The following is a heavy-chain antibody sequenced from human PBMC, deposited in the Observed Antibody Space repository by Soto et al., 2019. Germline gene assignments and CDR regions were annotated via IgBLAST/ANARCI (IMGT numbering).Heavy chain of an antibody. CDR1: GGTFNSHT. CDR2: IFPIFDRA. D-gene: IGHD3-10*01. CDR3: ARDLEFRDGNISHLDY. Sequence: VKVSCKASGGTFNSHTFNWVRQAPGQGLEWMGGIFPIFDRANYAQKFRGRLTITADESTRTVYLELSSLRSDDTAVYYCARDLEFRDGNISHLDYWGQGTLVTVS. V-gene: IGHV1-69*01. J-gene: IGHJ4*02.